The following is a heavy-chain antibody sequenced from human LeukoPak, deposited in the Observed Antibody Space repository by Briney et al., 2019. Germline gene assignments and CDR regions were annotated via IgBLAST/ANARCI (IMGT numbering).Heavy chain of an antibody. D-gene: IGHD3-22*01. CDR1: GFTFDDYT. CDR2: ITWDGGST. J-gene: IGHJ4*02. V-gene: IGHV3-43*01. CDR3: AKDSSYDSSTYVDH. Sequence: GGSLRLSCAAFGFTFDDYTTLWVRQAPGKGLEWISLITWDGGSTYYADSVKGRFTISRDNRKNSLYLQMNSLGAEDTALYYCAKDSSYDSSTYVDHWGQGTVVTVSS.